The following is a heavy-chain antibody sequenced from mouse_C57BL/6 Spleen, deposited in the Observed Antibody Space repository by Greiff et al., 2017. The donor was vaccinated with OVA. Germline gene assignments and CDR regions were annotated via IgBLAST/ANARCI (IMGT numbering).Heavy chain of an antibody. J-gene: IGHJ3*01. CDR2: IYPGSGST. CDR1: GYTFTSYW. Sequence: QVQLKQPGAELVKPGASVKMSCKASGYTFTSYWITWVKQRPGQGLEWIGDIYPGSGSTNYNEKFKSKATLTVDTSSSTAYMQLSSLTSEDSAVYYCARGSSGYRVFAYWGQGTPVTVSA. V-gene: IGHV1-55*01. CDR3: ARGSSGYRVFAY. D-gene: IGHD3-2*02.